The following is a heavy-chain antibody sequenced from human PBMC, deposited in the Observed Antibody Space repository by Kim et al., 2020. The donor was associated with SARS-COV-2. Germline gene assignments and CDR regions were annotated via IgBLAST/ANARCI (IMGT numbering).Heavy chain of an antibody. CDR2: IYSGGSA. CDR3: SRDSRPKSSWFGELSYY. CDR1: GFTVSSNY. J-gene: IGHJ6*01. V-gene: IGHV3-53*01. Sequence: GGSLRLSCAASGFTVSSNYMSWVRQAPGKGLEWVAVIYSGGSAYYADSVKGRLTISRDNYKNTLYLQMNSRITADTAAEYCSRDSRPKSSWFGELSYY. D-gene: IGHD3-10*01.